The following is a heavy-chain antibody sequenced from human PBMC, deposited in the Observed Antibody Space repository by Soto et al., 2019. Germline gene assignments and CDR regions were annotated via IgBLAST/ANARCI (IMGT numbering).Heavy chain of an antibody. CDR3: ARGGIRRDAFDI. CDR2: IYYSGST. Sequence: SETLSLTCTVSGGSISSYYWSWIRQPPGKGLEWIGYIYYSGSTNYNPSLKSRVTISVDTSKNQFSLKLSSVTAADTAVYYCARGGIRRDAFDIWGQGTMVTVSS. J-gene: IGHJ3*02. V-gene: IGHV4-59*01. CDR1: GGSISSYY. D-gene: IGHD3-16*01.